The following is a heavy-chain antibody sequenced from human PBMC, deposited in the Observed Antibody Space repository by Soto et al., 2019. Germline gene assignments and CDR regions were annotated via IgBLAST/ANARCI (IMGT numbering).Heavy chain of an antibody. CDR1: GYTFTDYD. CDR3: EVTTGY. V-gene: IGHV1-8*01. D-gene: IGHD3-9*01. Sequence: QVQVVQSKAEVKKPGASVKVSCKTSGYTFTDYDINWVRQAPGQGLEWMGWVSPDSGNAGYAQQFQGRVSMTSDTSTSTVYMELTSLRSEDTAVYFCEVTTGYWGHGTMVTVSS. J-gene: IGHJ4*01. CDR2: VSPDSGNA.